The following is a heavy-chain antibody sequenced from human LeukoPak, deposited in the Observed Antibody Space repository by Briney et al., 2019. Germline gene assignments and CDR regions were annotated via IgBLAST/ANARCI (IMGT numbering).Heavy chain of an antibody. J-gene: IGHJ5*02. V-gene: IGHV4-61*02. D-gene: IGHD4-17*01. CDR2: IYTSGGT. Sequence: SETLSLTCTVSGGSISNLDYYWTWIRQPAGKRLEWIGRIYTSGGTNYNPSLKSRVTISVDTSKNQFSLKLSSVTAADTAVYYCARGQDYGDYLNWFDPWGQGTLVTVSS. CDR3: ARGQDYGDYLNWFDP. CDR1: GGSISNLDYY.